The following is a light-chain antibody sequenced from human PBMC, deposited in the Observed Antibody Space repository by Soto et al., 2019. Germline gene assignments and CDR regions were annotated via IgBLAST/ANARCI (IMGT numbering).Light chain of an antibody. CDR3: CSDAGNYFVV. CDR1: SSDVGAYNY. CDR2: DVT. Sequence: QSVLTQPRSVSGSPGQSVTISCTGTSSDVGAYNYVSWYQQHPGKAPKLIVYDVTKRPSGVPDRFSGSKSGNTASLTISGLQAEDEADYYCCSDAGNYFVVFGGGTQLTVL. J-gene: IGLJ2*01. V-gene: IGLV2-11*01.